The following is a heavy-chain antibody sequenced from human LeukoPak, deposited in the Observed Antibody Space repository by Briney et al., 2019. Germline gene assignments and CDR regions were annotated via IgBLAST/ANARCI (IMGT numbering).Heavy chain of an antibody. CDR2: IYYSGST. V-gene: IGHV4-30-4*08. J-gene: IGHJ3*02. CDR1: GGSFNSGNYF. D-gene: IGHD3-3*01. CDR3: ARARDYDFWSGFDI. Sequence: PSQTLSLTCTVSGGSFNSGNYFWSWIRQPPGKGLEWIGYIYYSGSTYYNPSLKSRVTISVDMSKNQFSLKLSSVTAADTAVYYCARARDYDFWSGFDIWGQGTMVTVSS.